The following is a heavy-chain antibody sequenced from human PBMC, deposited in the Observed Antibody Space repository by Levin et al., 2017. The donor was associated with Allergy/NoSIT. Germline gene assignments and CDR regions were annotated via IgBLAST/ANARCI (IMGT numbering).Heavy chain of an antibody. V-gene: IGHV4-4*02. CDR1: GDSISSTSW. J-gene: IGHJ4*02. CDR3: ARVAVAGGFYFDH. CDR2: IYHDGTT. Sequence: ASETLSLTCAVSGDSISSTSWWSWVRQAPGQGLEWIGEIYHDGTTHHNPSLKSRVTMSVDKSKNHFSLNVDSVTAADTAVYFCARVAVAGGFYFDHWGQGTLVSVSS. D-gene: IGHD6-19*01.